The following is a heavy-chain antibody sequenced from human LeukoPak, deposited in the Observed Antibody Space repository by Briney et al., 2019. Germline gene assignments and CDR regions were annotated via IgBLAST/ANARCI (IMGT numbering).Heavy chain of an antibody. J-gene: IGHJ4*02. CDR3: ARELDY. Sequence: GGSLRLSRAASGFTFSSYAMHWVRQAPGKGLEWVAVIPYDGSNKYYADSVKGRFTISRDNSKNTLYLQMNSLRAEDTAVYYCARELDYWGQGTLVTVSS. V-gene: IGHV3-30-3*01. CDR2: IPYDGSNK. CDR1: GFTFSSYA.